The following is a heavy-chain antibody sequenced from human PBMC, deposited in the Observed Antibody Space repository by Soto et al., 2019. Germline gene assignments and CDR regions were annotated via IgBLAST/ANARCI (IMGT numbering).Heavy chain of an antibody. CDR2: IYYSGST. J-gene: IGHJ6*03. CDR3: ASGGVAALDYYYYYYMDV. D-gene: IGHD2-15*01. Sequence: SETLSLTCTVSGGSISSYYWSWIRQPPGKGLEWIGYIYYSGSTNYNPSLKSRVTISVDTSKNQFSLKLSSVTAADTAVYYCASGGVAALDYYYYYYMDVWGKGTTVTVSS. V-gene: IGHV4-59*01. CDR1: GGSISSYY.